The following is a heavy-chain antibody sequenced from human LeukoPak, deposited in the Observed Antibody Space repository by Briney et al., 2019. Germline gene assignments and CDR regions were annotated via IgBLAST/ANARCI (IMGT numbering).Heavy chain of an antibody. D-gene: IGHD1-20*01. CDR3: AKDKSHNWNPRYDY. CDR1: GFTVSSNY. V-gene: IGHV3-23*01. Sequence: GGSLRLSCAASGFTVSSNYMSWVRQAPGKGLEWVSAISGSGGSTYYADSVKGRFTISRDNSKNTLYLQMNSLRAEDTAVYYCAKDKSHNWNPRYDYWGQGTLVTVSS. CDR2: ISGSGGST. J-gene: IGHJ4*02.